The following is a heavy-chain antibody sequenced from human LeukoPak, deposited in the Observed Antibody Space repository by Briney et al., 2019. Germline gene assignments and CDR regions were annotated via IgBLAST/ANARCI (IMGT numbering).Heavy chain of an antibody. CDR3: AKGQSYSSSWYVNYFDY. Sequence: GGSLRLSCAASGFTFSSYAMSWVRQAPGKGLEWVSAISGSGGSTYYADSVKGRFTISRDNSKNTLYLQMNSLRAEDTAVYYCAKGQSYSSSWYVNYFDYWGQGTLVTVSS. CDR2: ISGSGGST. CDR1: GFTFSSYA. D-gene: IGHD6-13*01. V-gene: IGHV3-23*01. J-gene: IGHJ4*02.